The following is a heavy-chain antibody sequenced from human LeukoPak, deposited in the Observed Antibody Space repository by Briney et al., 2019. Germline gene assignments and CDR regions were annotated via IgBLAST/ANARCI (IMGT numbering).Heavy chain of an antibody. Sequence: PGGSLRLSCAASGFTFSSYWMYWVRQAPGKGLVWVSRINSDGKTTNYADSVKGQFTISRDNAKNTLYLQMNSLRAEDTAVYYCARDITLTRGGRSDYWGQGTLVTVSA. CDR3: ARDITLTRGGRSDY. V-gene: IGHV3-74*01. D-gene: IGHD3-10*01. CDR2: INSDGKTT. J-gene: IGHJ4*02. CDR1: GFTFSSYW.